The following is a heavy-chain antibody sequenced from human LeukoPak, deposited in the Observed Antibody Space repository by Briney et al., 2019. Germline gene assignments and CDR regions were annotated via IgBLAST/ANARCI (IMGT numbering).Heavy chain of an antibody. Sequence: PGGSLRLSCVASGFTFNSNWMSWVRQAPGKGLEWVANIKQDGSEKYYMDSVKGRFTISRDNAKNSLSLQMNSLRAEDTAVYYCARDKYYDRYFDSWGRGTLVTVSS. CDR1: GFTFNSNW. D-gene: IGHD3-22*01. CDR2: IKQDGSEK. CDR3: ARDKYYDRYFDS. J-gene: IGHJ4*02. V-gene: IGHV3-7*01.